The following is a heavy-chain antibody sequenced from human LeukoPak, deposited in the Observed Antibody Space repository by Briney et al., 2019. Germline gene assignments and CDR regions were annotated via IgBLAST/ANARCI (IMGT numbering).Heavy chain of an antibody. D-gene: IGHD1-26*01. CDR1: GFTFSNYA. V-gene: IGHV3-23*01. Sequence: PGGSLRLSCAASGFTFSNYAMNWVRQAPGKGLEWVSAISTSGGSTYYADSVKGRFTISRDNSKNTLYLQMNSLRAEDTAVYYCAKDSGTHHARYNWFDPWGQGTLVTVSS. J-gene: IGHJ5*02. CDR2: ISTSGGST. CDR3: AKDSGTHHARYNWFDP.